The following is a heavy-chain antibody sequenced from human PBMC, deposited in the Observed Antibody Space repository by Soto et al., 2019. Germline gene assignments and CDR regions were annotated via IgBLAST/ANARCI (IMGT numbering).Heavy chain of an antibody. D-gene: IGHD3-16*02. CDR3: ARGLGELPYYFDY. J-gene: IGHJ4*02. CDR1: GGSFSGYY. CDR2: INHSGST. V-gene: IGHV4-34*01. Sequence: PSETLSLTCAVYGGSFSGYYWSWIRQPPGKGLGWIGEINHSGSTNYNPSLKSRVTISVDTSKNQFSLKLSSVTAADTAVYYCARGLGELPYYFDYWGQGTLVTVSS.